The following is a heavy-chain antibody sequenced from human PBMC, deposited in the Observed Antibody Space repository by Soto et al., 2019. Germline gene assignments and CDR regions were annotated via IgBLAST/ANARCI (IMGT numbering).Heavy chain of an antibody. V-gene: IGHV3-48*01. Sequence: SLRLSCAASGFTFSSYSMSWVRQAPGKGLEWVSYISSSSSTIYYADSVKGRFTISRDNSKKTLYLQMNSLRAEDTAVYYCARVFDTYYFDSWGQGNMVTVLL. CDR3: ARVFDTYYFDS. CDR2: ISSSSSTI. J-gene: IGHJ4*02. D-gene: IGHD3-9*01. CDR1: GFTFSSYS.